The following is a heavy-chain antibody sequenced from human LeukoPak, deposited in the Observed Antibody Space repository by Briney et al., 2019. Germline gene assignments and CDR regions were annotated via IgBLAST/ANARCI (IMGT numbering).Heavy chain of an antibody. V-gene: IGHV4-4*07. CDR3: AREVVVVPAAIRWFDP. J-gene: IGHJ5*02. CDR1: GASISNYF. CDR2: VYTSGST. D-gene: IGHD2-2*01. Sequence: SETLSLTCTVSGASISNYFWGWIRQPAGKGLEWIGRVYTSGSTDYNPSLTSRVTMSVDTSRNQFSLKLSSVTAADTAVYYCAREVVVVPAAIRWFDPWGQGTLVTVSS.